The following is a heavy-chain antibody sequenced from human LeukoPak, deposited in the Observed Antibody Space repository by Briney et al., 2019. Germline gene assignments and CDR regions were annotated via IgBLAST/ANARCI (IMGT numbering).Heavy chain of an antibody. Sequence: ASVKVSCKASGYTFTSYYMHWVRQAPGQGLEWMGIINPSGGSTSYAQKFQGRVTMTRDTSTSTVYMELSSLRSEDTAVYYCARDRRVCCSGYESRYGIGFWGQGTLVTVSP. D-gene: IGHD5-12*01. CDR1: GYTFTSYY. V-gene: IGHV1-46*01. CDR2: INPSGGST. CDR3: ARDRRVCCSGYESRYGIGF. J-gene: IGHJ4*02.